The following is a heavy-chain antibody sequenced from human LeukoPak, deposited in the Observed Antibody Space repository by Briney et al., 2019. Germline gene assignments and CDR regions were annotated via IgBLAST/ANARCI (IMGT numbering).Heavy chain of an antibody. CDR3: ARAPTFRYFDWFNSGNWFDP. CDR2: INPNSGGT. D-gene: IGHD3-9*01. V-gene: IGHV1-2*02. Sequence: ASVKVSCKASGYTFTGYYIHWVRLAPGQGLECVGWINPNSGGTNYAQKFQGRVTMTRDTSISTAYMELSRLRSDDTAVYYCARAPTFRYFDWFNSGNWFDPWGQGTLVTVSS. CDR1: GYTFTGYY. J-gene: IGHJ5*02.